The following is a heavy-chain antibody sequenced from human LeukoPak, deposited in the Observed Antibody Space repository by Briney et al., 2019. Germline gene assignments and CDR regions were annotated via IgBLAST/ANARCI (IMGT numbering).Heavy chain of an antibody. D-gene: IGHD1-7*01. CDR2: IYYSGST. CDR1: GGSISSCDYY. CDR3: ARATDNWNYVQYWYFDL. Sequence: SETLSLTCTVSGGSISSCDYYWSWIRQPPGKGLEWIGYIYYSGSTYYNPSLKSRVTISVDTSKNQFSLKLSSVTAADTAVYYCARATDNWNYVQYWYFDLWGRGTLVTVSS. J-gene: IGHJ2*01. V-gene: IGHV4-30-4*08.